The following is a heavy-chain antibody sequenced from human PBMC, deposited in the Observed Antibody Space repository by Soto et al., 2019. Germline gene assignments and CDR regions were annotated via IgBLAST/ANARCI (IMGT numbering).Heavy chain of an antibody. Sequence: QVQLVQSGAEVKRPGSSVKVSCQTSGGTFRTYTINWVRQAPGQGLEWMGRIIPIPDVANYAQKFQGRVTIPADKPTSTAHMELRSLRSEDTAVYYCARSIQEHIGVAGPKDIWFDPWGQGTLVTVSS. V-gene: IGHV1-69*02. CDR1: GGTFRTYT. D-gene: IGHD6-19*01. CDR2: IIPIPDVA. CDR3: ARSIQEHIGVAGPKDIWFDP. J-gene: IGHJ5*02.